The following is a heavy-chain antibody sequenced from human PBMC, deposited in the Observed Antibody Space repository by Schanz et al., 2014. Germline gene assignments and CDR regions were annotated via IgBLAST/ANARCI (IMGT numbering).Heavy chain of an antibody. D-gene: IGHD6-13*01. J-gene: IGHJ4*01. CDR3: AREQIMAAAGRVDY. V-gene: IGHV3-11*05. Sequence: QVQLLQFGGGVVQPGRSLRLSCAASGFTFSDYYMSWIRQAPGKGLEWVSYISGTTTYTNYADSVKGRFTISRDNAKNSLYLQMNSLRAEDTAVYYCAREQIMAAAGRVDYWGHGTLVTGSS. CDR1: GFTFSDYY. CDR2: ISGTTTYT.